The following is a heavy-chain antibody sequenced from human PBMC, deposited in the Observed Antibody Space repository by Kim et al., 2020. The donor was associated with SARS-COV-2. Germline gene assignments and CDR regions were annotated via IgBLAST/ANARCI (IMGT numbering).Heavy chain of an antibody. J-gene: IGHJ6*03. D-gene: IGHD5-18*01. CDR2: INPSGGST. Sequence: ASVKVSCKASGYTFTSYYMHLVRQAPGQGLEWMGIINPSGGSTSYAQKFQGRVTMTRDTSTSTVYMELSSLRCEDTAVYYCARDAQTKPDALTAMVTSYYYYYMDVSGRRTTLTASS. CDR1: GYTFTSYY. CDR3: ARDAQTKPDALTAMVTSYYYYYMDV. V-gene: IGHV1-46*01.